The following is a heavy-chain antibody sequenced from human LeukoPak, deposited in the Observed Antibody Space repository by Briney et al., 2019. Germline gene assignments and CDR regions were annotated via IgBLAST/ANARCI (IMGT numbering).Heavy chain of an antibody. CDR3: ARGKRSHYYDSRSYFDY. Sequence: SETLSLTCAVYGGSFSGYYWSWIRQPPGKGLEWIGEINHSGSTNYNPSPKSRVTISVDTSKNQFSLKLSSVTAADTAVYYCARGKRSHYYDSRSYFDYWGQGTLVTVSS. CDR1: GGSFSGYY. CDR2: INHSGST. J-gene: IGHJ4*02. V-gene: IGHV4-34*01. D-gene: IGHD3-22*01.